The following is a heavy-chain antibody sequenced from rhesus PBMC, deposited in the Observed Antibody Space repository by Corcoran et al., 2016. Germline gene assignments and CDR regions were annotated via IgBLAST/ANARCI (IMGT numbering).Heavy chain of an antibody. V-gene: IGHV4-65*01. Sequence: QVQLQESGPGLVKPLETLSLTCAVSGGSISSSNWWSWIRQPPGKGLEWIGYSSGSSGSTFYNPSLKSRVTNSTDTSKNQFSLKLSSVTAADTAVYYCARDSRQRLVRTGLDSWGQGVVVTVSS. CDR2: SSGSSGST. D-gene: IGHD6S26*01. CDR1: GGSISSSNW. J-gene: IGHJ6*01. CDR3: ARDSRQRLVRTGLDS.